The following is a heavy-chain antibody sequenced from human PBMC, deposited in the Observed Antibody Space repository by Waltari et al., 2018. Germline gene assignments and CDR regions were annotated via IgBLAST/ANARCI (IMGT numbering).Heavy chain of an antibody. Sequence: QVQLQQWGAGLLNPSATLSLTCAVYGGSFSDYYWSWIRQPPGKGLEWIGEINHSGSTNYNPSLKSRVTISVDTSKNQFSLKLTSVTAADTAVYYCARGRVRASIAVAGAFDYWGQGTLVTVSS. V-gene: IGHV4-34*01. CDR1: GGSFSDYY. CDR2: INHSGST. CDR3: ARGRVRASIAVAGAFDY. J-gene: IGHJ4*02. D-gene: IGHD6-19*01.